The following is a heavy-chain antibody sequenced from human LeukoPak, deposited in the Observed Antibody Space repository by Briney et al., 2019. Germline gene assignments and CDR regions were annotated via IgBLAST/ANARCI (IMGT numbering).Heavy chain of an antibody. CDR3: ARVGDRGLRYGWFDP. J-gene: IGHJ5*02. Sequence: GGSLRLSCAASGFTSSDYSMNWVRQAPGKGLEWVSSISSTSSYIYYADSVKGRFTISRDNAKNSLYLQMNSLRAEDTAVYYCARVGDRGLRYGWFDPWGQGTLVTVSS. V-gene: IGHV3-21*01. CDR1: GFTSSDYS. D-gene: IGHD4-17*01. CDR2: ISSTSSYI.